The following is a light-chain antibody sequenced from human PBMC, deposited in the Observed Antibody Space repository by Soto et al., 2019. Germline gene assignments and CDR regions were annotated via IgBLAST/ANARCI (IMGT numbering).Light chain of an antibody. CDR2: DVT. J-gene: IGLJ1*01. V-gene: IGLV2-11*01. CDR1: SSDVGAYSY. CDR3: CSYAGSPTLYV. Sequence: QSALTQPRSVSGSPGQSVTISCTGTSSDVGAYSYVSWYQQHPGKAPKLMIYDVTKRPSGVPDRFSGSKSGNTASLTISGLQAEDEADYYCCSYAGSPTLYVFGTGTKV.